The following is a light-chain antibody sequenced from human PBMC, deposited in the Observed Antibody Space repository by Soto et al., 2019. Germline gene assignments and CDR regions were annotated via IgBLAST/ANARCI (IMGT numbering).Light chain of an antibody. V-gene: IGLV3-1*01. CDR3: QACDRNTVA. J-gene: IGLJ2*01. CDR1: KLGDKY. CDR2: QDK. Sequence: SYELTQAPSVSVSPGQTASITCSGDKLGDKYVYWYQQKPGQSPVLVIHQDKKRPSGIPERFSGSNSGNTATLTISGTQAMDEADFYCQACDRNTVAFGGGTKLTVL.